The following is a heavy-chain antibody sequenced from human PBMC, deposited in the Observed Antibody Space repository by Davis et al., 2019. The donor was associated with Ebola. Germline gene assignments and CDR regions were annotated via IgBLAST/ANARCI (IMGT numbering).Heavy chain of an antibody. CDR1: GFTFSSYG. V-gene: IGHV3-30*02. CDR3: AKADTAMVFYYYYYGMDV. D-gene: IGHD5-18*01. Sequence: GESLKISCAASGFTFSSYGMHWVRQAPGKGLEWVAVIWYDGSNTYYADSVKGRFTISRDNSKNTLYLQMNSLRAEDTAVYYCAKADTAMVFYYYYYGMDVWGQGTTVTVSS. J-gene: IGHJ6*02. CDR2: IWYDGSNT.